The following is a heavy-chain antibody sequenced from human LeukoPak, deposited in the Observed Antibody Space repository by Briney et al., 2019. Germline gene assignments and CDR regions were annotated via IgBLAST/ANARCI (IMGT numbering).Heavy chain of an antibody. Sequence: SETLSLTCTVSGGSISSSSYYWGCIRQPPGKGLECIGSIYYSGSTYYNPSLKSRVTISVDTSKHQFSLKLSSVTAADTAVYYCARGPGGSGSYYTPYYYYYYGMDVWGQGTTVTVSS. J-gene: IGHJ6*02. CDR3: ARGPGGSGSYYTPYYYYYYGMDV. V-gene: IGHV4-39*07. D-gene: IGHD3-10*01. CDR1: GGSISSSSYY. CDR2: IYYSGST.